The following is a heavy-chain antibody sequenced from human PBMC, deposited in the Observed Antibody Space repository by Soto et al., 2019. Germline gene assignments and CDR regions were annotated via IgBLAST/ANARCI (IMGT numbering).Heavy chain of an antibody. CDR1: GGSISSYY. CDR3: ARRWGAAVDY. CDR2: IYYSGST. V-gene: IGHV4-59*08. D-gene: IGHD1-26*01. Sequence: QVQLQESGPGLVKPSETLSLTCTVSGGSISSYYWSWIRQPPGKGLEWIGYIYYSGSTNYNPSLKSRVTKSVDTSQNQFSLKLSSVTAADTAVYYCARRWGAAVDYWGQGTLVTVSS. J-gene: IGHJ4*02.